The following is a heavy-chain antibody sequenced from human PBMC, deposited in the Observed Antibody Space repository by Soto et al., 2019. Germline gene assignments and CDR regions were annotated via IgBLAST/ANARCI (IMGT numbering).Heavy chain of an antibody. Sequence: GSLRLSCAASGFTFSDHYMDWVRQAPGKGLEWVGRTASKDESYTTGYAASVKGRFTVSRDDSKSTLFLQMNSLRTEDTAVYYCGRGYCTSTSCHRAHYGLDVWGQGTTVTVYS. V-gene: IGHV3-72*01. CDR3: GRGYCTSTSCHRAHYGLDV. D-gene: IGHD2-2*01. J-gene: IGHJ6*02. CDR1: GFTFSDHY. CDR2: TASKDESYTT.